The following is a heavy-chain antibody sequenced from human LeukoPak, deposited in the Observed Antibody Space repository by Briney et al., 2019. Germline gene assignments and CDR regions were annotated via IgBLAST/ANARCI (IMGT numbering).Heavy chain of an antibody. V-gene: IGHV4-59*12. J-gene: IGHJ4*02. Sequence: SETLSLTCTVSGGSISSYYRSWIRPAPGKGVGGVGYIYYSGSTNHNPSLKSRVTISVDTSKNQFSLKLSSVTAADTAVYYCARDGDSSSWFTPRIDYWGQGTLVTVSS. D-gene: IGHD6-13*01. CDR1: GGSISSYY. CDR2: IYYSGST. CDR3: ARDGDSSSWFTPRIDY.